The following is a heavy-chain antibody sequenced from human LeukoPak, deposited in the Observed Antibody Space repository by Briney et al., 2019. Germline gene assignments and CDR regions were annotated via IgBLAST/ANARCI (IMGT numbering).Heavy chain of an antibody. CDR3: AHRDYGSGTTEGSIDY. CDR2: IYWDDNR. J-gene: IGHJ4*02. Sequence: VSGPTLVNPTQTLTLTCTFSGFSLTTSGVGVGWIRQPPGKALEWLTIIYWDDNRRYSPSLKSRLTITKDTSKDQVALTLTNIDPVDTGTYYCAHRDYGSGTTEGSIDYWGQGTLVTVSS. V-gene: IGHV2-5*02. CDR1: GFSLTTSGVG. D-gene: IGHD3-10*01.